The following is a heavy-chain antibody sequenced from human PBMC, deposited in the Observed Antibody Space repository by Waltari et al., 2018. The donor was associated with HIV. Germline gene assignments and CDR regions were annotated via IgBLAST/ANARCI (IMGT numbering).Heavy chain of an antibody. CDR3: ARELSYYDSSGYYHWFDP. V-gene: IGHV4-59*01. CDR1: GGSISSYY. J-gene: IGHJ5*02. Sequence: QVQLQESGPGLVKPSETLSLTCTVSGGSISSYYWSWIRQPPGKGLEWSGYIYYSGSPNPYPTLKSLFTISVDTSKNQFSLKLSSVTAADTAVYYCARELSYYDSSGYYHWFDPWGQGTLVTVSS. CDR2: IYYSGSP. D-gene: IGHD3-22*01.